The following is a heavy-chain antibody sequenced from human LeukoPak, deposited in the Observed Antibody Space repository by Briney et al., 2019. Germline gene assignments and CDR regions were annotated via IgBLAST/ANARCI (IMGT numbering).Heavy chain of an antibody. V-gene: IGHV4-4*07. CDR2: IYTSGST. D-gene: IGHD1-26*01. J-gene: IGHJ4*02. Sequence: SETLSLTCTVSGVSFSSYYWGWIRQRAGEGLEWIGRIYTSGSTNYNPSLKSRVTMSVDTSKTQFSLKLSSVTAADTAVYYCARASGSYCFDYWGQGTLVTVSS. CDR3: ARASGSYCFDY. CDR1: GVSFSSYY.